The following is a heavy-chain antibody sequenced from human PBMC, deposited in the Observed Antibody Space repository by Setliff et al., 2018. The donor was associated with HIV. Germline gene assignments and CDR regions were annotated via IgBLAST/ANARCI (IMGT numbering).Heavy chain of an antibody. D-gene: IGHD3-10*01. Sequence: ASVKVSCKVSGYTLTDLSIHWVRQAPGKGLEWMGGFDPEHDKTIYAQKFQGRVTMTEDTSTDTAYMQLNSLRFEDTAIYYCASDSPAARFEELEDHYYYFMDVWGKGTTVTVSS. J-gene: IGHJ6*03. CDR2: FDPEHDKT. CDR3: ASDSPAARFEELEDHYYYFMDV. CDR1: GYTLTDLS. V-gene: IGHV1-24*01.